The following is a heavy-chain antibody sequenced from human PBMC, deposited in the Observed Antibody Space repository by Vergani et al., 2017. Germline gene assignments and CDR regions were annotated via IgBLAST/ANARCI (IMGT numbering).Heavy chain of an antibody. V-gene: IGHV1-69*09. J-gene: IGHJ4*02. Sequence: VPLVQSGAEVKKPGSSVKVSCKASGGTFSSYTISWVRQAPGQGLEWMGRIIPILGIANYAQKFQGRVTITADKSTSTAYMELSSLRSEDTAVYYCARGGSYYDSSGYYERPFDYWGQGTLVTVSS. D-gene: IGHD3-22*01. CDR2: IIPILGIA. CDR3: ARGGSYYDSSGYYERPFDY. CDR1: GGTFSSYT.